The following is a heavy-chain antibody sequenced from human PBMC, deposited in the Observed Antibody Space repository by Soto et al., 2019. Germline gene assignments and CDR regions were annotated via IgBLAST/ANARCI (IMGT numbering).Heavy chain of an antibody. D-gene: IGHD2-15*01. CDR2: IKEDESET. Sequence: PGGSLRLSCAASGLTFGTYWMTWVRQAPGKGLERVASIKEDESETYYADSVKGRFTISRDNAKNSLYVQMDSLRVEDTALYYCARHQRGSRYSDFDYWGQGTLVTVSS. CDR1: GLTFGTYW. V-gene: IGHV3-7*01. J-gene: IGHJ4*02. CDR3: ARHQRGSRYSDFDY.